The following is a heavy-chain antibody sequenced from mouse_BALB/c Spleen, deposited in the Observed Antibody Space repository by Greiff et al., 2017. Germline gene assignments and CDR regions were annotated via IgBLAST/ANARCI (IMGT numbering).Heavy chain of an antibody. CDR2: INSNGGST. CDR3: ARDWDYGSSSLLAY. V-gene: IGHV5-6-3*01. Sequence: EVQLVESGGGLVQPGGSLKLSCAASGFTFSSYGMSWVRQTPDKRLELVATINSNGGSTYYPDSVKGRFTISRDNAKNTLYLQMSSLKSEDTAMYYCARDWDYGSSSLLAYWGQGTLVTVSA. CDR1: GFTFSSYG. D-gene: IGHD1-1*01. J-gene: IGHJ3*01.